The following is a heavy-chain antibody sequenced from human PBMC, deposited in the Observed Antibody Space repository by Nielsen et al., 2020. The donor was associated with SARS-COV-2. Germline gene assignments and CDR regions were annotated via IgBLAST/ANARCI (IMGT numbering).Heavy chain of an antibody. CDR3: ARDGFLAVAGSWFDP. Sequence: VRQAPGKGLEWVSYISSSSTIYYADSVKGRFTISRDNAKNSLYLQMNSLRAEDTAVYYCARDGFLAVAGSWFDPWGQGTLVTVSS. D-gene: IGHD6-19*01. J-gene: IGHJ5*02. V-gene: IGHV3-69-1*01. CDR2: ISSSSTI.